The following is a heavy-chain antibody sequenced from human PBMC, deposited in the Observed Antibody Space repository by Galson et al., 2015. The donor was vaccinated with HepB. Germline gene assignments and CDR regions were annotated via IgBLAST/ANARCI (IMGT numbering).Heavy chain of an antibody. Sequence: SVKVSCKVSGYTLTELSMHWVRQAPGKGLEWMGGFDPEDGETIYAQKFQGRVTMTEDTSTDTAYMELSSLRSEDTAVYYCASTPIYGDLSFDYWGQGTLVTVSS. CDR2: FDPEDGET. CDR3: ASTPIYGDLSFDY. D-gene: IGHD4-17*01. CDR1: GYTLTELS. V-gene: IGHV1-24*01. J-gene: IGHJ4*02.